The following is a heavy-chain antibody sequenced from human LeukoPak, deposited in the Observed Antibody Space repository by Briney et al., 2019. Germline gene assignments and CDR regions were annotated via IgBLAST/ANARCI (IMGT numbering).Heavy chain of an antibody. CDR3: ARYHCAGGYCYFLDY. V-gene: IGHV4-38-2*01. CDR1: DYPIRSGYF. D-gene: IGHD3-16*02. J-gene: IGHJ4*02. Sequence: SETLSLTCVVSDYPIRSGYFWGWIRQAPGKGLEWIATISHSGSTYFNPSLQSRTFVSIDTSKNEFSLKLTSVTAADTAVYYCARYHCAGGYCYFLDYWGQGTLVTVSA. CDR2: ISHSGST.